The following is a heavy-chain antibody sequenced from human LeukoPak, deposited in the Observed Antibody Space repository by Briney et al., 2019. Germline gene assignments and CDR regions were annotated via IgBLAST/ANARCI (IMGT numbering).Heavy chain of an antibody. V-gene: IGHV4-31*03. CDR3: ARGPPIAARPGPLNFDY. Sequence: SQTLSLTCTVSGGSISRGDDYWTWIRQHPGKGLEWIGYFYNSENMYYNPSLKSRVTISVDTSKSQFSLKLTSVTAADTAVYYCARGPPIAARPGPLNFDYWGQGTLVTVSS. J-gene: IGHJ4*02. D-gene: IGHD6-6*01. CDR1: GGSISRGDDY. CDR2: FYNSENM.